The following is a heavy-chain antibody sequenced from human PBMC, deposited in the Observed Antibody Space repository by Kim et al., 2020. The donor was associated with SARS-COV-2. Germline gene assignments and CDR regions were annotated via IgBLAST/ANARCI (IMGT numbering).Heavy chain of an antibody. J-gene: IGHJ5*02. CDR3: ARGRGGYGSP. D-gene: IGHD4-17*01. Sequence: NTKYTQKFQGRVTITRDTAASTAYMELSSLSSEDTAVYYCARGRGGYGSPWGQGTLVTVSS. CDR2: NT. V-gene: IGHV1-3*01.